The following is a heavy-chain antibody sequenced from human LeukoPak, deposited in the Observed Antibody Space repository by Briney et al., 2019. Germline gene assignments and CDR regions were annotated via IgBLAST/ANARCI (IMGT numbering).Heavy chain of an antibody. CDR1: GFPFRTYW. D-gene: IGHD6-19*01. Sequence: GGSLRLSCEGSGFPFRTYWMTWVRQAPGKGLDWVSSISSSSSYIYYADSVKGRFTISRDNAKNSLYLQMNSLRAEDTAVYYCVSSSGWDTPVDYWGQGTLVTVSS. CDR3: VSSSGWDTPVDY. CDR2: ISSSSSYI. J-gene: IGHJ4*02. V-gene: IGHV3-21*01.